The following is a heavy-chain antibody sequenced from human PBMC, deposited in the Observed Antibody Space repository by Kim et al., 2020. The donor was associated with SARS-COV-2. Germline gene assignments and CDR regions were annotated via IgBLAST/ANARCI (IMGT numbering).Heavy chain of an antibody. CDR2: IYYSGST. V-gene: IGHV4-39*01. Sequence: SETLSLTCTVSGGSISSSSYYWGWIRQPPGKGLEWIGSIYYSGSTYYNPSLKSRLTISVDTSRNQFSLKLNSVTAADTAVYYCARLENDYGDYVIDFWGQGTLVTVSS. J-gene: IGHJ4*02. D-gene: IGHD4-17*01. CDR1: GGSISSSSYY. CDR3: ARLENDYGDYVIDF.